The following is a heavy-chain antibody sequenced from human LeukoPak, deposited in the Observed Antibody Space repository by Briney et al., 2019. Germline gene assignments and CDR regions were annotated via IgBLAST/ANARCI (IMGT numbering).Heavy chain of an antibody. V-gene: IGHV4-59*01. Sequence: SETLSLTCTVSGGSISTYYWSWIRQSPGKGLEWIGHIYYSGSTNYNPSLKSRVTISVDTSKNQFSLKLSSVTAADTAVYYCARAGVMVRGVPFDPWGQGTLVTVSS. CDR2: IYYSGST. CDR3: ARAGVMVRGVPFDP. D-gene: IGHD3-10*01. J-gene: IGHJ5*02. CDR1: GGSISTYY.